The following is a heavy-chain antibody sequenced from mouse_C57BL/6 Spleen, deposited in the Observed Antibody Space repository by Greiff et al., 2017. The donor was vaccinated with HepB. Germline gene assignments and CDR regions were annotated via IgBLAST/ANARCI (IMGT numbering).Heavy chain of an antibody. CDR2: IDPANGNT. CDR3: ARGDYGSGDGAMDY. J-gene: IGHJ4*01. D-gene: IGHD1-1*01. V-gene: IGHV14-3*01. CDR1: GYTIKNTY. Sequence: DVQLQESVAELVRPGASVKLSCTASGYTIKNTYMHWVKQRPEQGLEWIGRIDPANGNTNYDPKFQGKATMTADTSSNTAYLELSSLTSEDTAIYYGARGDYGSGDGAMDYWGQGTSVTVSS.